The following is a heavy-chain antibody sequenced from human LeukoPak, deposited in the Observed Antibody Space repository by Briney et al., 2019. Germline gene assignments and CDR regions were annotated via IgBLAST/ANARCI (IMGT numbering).Heavy chain of an antibody. J-gene: IGHJ4*02. CDR1: GDSISNYY. D-gene: IGHD2-15*01. V-gene: IGHV4-59*12. CDR2: IYHSGYT. Sequence: SETLSLTCTVSGDSISNYYWSWIRQPPGKGLEWIGSIYHSGYTHYNPSLKGRVTISVDTSKNDFSLKLSSVAAADTAIYYCARDMNPTHYFDYWGQGTLVTVSS. CDR3: ARDMNPTHYFDY.